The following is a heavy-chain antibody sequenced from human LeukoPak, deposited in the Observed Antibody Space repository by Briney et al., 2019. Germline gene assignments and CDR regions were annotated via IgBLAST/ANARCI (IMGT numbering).Heavy chain of an antibody. CDR1: GYTLTELP. CDR2: FDPEDGET. Sequence: ASVKVSCKVSGYTLTELPMHWVRQAPGKGLEWMGGFDPEDGETIYAQKFQGRVTMTEDTSTDTAYMELSSLRSEDTAVYYCATGGIVVVPAATQVLGYYYYGMDVWGQGTTVTVSS. J-gene: IGHJ6*02. D-gene: IGHD2-2*01. CDR3: ATGGIVVVPAATQVLGYYYYGMDV. V-gene: IGHV1-24*01.